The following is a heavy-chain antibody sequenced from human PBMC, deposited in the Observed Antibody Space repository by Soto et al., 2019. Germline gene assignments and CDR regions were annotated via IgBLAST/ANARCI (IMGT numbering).Heavy chain of an antibody. V-gene: IGHV5-10-1*01. J-gene: IGHJ4*02. Sequence: PGESLKISCKGSGYSFTSYWISWVRQMPGKGLEWMGRIDPSDSYTNYSPSFQGHVTISADESISTAYLQWSSLKASDTAMYYCASGPPIEYSSSSGGYYFDYWGQGTLVTVSS. CDR1: GYSFTSYW. D-gene: IGHD6-6*01. CDR2: IDPSDSYT. CDR3: ASGPPIEYSSSSGGYYFDY.